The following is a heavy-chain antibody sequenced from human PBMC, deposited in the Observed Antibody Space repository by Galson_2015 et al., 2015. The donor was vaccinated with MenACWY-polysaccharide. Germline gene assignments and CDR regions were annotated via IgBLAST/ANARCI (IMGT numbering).Heavy chain of an antibody. CDR1: GFTFSDFY. Sequence: LRLSCAASGFTFSDFYMSWIRQAPGKELEWVAYITGSSTISYAETVKGRFTISRDNANNSLSLQMNSLRAEDTAVYYCATERITVAGTRLDYWGQGTLVTVSS. CDR3: ATERITVAGTRLDY. CDR2: ITGSSTI. D-gene: IGHD6-19*01. J-gene: IGHJ4*02. V-gene: IGHV3-11*01.